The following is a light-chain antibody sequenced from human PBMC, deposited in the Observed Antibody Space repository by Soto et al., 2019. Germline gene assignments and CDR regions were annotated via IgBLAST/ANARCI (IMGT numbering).Light chain of an antibody. CDR2: DVS. V-gene: IGLV2-14*01. J-gene: IGLJ1*01. CDR1: SSVVGYSNY. CDR3: SSYTSSSLYV. Sequence: QSVLTQPASVSGSPGQSITISCTGTSSVVGYSNYVSWYQQLPGKAPKLMIYDVSDRPSGVSNRFSGSKSGSTASLTISGLQAEDEADYYCSSYTSSSLYVFGTGTKVTVL.